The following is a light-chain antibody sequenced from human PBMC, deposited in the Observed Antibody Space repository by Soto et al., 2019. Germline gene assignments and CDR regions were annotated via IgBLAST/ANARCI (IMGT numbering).Light chain of an antibody. CDR3: QQLSNWPPTST. CDR2: DAS. J-gene: IGKJ1*01. V-gene: IGKV3-11*01. CDR1: QSVSSY. Sequence: EIVLTQSPATLSLSPGERATLSCRASQSVSSYLAWYQQKPGQAPRLLIYDASNRATGIPARFSGSGSGTDITLPIISIAPEDFAVYYCQQLSNWPPTSTFGQGTKVAIK.